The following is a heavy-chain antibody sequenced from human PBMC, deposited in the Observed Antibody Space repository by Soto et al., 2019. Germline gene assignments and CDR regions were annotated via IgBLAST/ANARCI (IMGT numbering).Heavy chain of an antibody. Sequence: ETLSLTCTVSNGSISSAIYYWSWVRQPPGKGLEWIGEIYHSGSTNYNPSLKSRVTISVDKSKNQFSLKLSSVTAADTAVYYCAGKDGSGPFDYWGQGTLVTVSS. CDR1: NGSISSAIYY. CDR2: IYHSGST. CDR3: AGKDGSGPFDY. J-gene: IGHJ4*02. D-gene: IGHD3-10*01. V-gene: IGHV4-4*02.